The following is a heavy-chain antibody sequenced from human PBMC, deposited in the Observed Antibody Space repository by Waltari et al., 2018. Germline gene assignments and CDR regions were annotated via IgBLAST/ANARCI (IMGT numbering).Heavy chain of an antibody. J-gene: IGHJ4*02. V-gene: IGHV3-23*01. CDR1: GFTFSTYV. Sequence: EVQLLESGGGLVQPGGSLRLSCAACGFTFSTYVMNWVRQAPGKGLEWVSSISDSGGIINYADSVKGRFIISRDNSKNTLYLQMNSLRADDTAVYYCARGSGVDSWGQGTLVTISS. CDR2: ISDSGGII. CDR3: ARGSGVDS. D-gene: IGHD7-27*01.